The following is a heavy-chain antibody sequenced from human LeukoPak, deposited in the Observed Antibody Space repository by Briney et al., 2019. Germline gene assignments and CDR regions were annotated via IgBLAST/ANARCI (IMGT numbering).Heavy chain of an antibody. CDR3: ARSTIWSGYSYYFDY. D-gene: IGHD3-3*01. CDR1: GGSFSGYY. J-gene: IGHJ4*02. CDR2: INHSGST. V-gene: IGHV4-34*01. Sequence: SETLSLTCAVYGGSFSGYYWSWIRQPPGKGLEWIGEINHSGSTNYNPSLKSRVTISVDTSKNQFSLKLSSVPAADTAVYYCARSTIWSGYSYYFDYWGQGTLVTVSS.